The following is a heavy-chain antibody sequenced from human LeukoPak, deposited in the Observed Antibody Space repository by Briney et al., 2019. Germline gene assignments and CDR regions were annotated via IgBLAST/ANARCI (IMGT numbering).Heavy chain of an antibody. D-gene: IGHD5-12*01. CDR2: FYYSGST. CDR3: ARDRAEGGGYWFDP. Sequence: SETLSLTCTVSGGPISNYDWSWIRQPPGKGLEYIGYFYYSGSTNYNPSLKSRVTISIDTSKNQLSLKLTSVTAADTAVYYCARDRAEGGGYWFDPWGQGTLVTVSS. CDR1: GGPISNYD. J-gene: IGHJ5*02. V-gene: IGHV4-59*01.